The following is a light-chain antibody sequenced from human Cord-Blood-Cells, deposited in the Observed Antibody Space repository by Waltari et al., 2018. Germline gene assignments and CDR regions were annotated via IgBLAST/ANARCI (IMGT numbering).Light chain of an antibody. J-gene: IGLJ1*01. CDR1: SSNIGTGYD. Sequence: QSVLTQPPSVSGAPGPRVTISCTVSSSNIGTGYDGQWYQQLPGTAPKLLIYGNSNRPSGVPDRFSGSKSGTSASLAITGLQAEDEADYYCQSYDSSLSALYVVGTGTKVTVL. CDR2: GNS. CDR3: QSYDSSLSALYV. V-gene: IGLV1-40*01.